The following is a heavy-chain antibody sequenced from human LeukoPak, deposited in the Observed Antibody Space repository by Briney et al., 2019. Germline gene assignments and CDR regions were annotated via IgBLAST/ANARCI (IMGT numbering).Heavy chain of an antibody. CDR3: ARWKYSTYIYYFDY. Sequence: GGSQRLSCAASGFTFSNYDMSWVRQAPGNGMEWVSGISGSGGSTYYADSVKGRFTISRDNSKNTLYLQMNSLRAEDTAVYYCARWKYSTYIYYFDYWGQGTLVTVSS. CDR2: ISGSGGST. J-gene: IGHJ4*02. D-gene: IGHD4-11*01. V-gene: IGHV3-23*01. CDR1: GFTFSNYD.